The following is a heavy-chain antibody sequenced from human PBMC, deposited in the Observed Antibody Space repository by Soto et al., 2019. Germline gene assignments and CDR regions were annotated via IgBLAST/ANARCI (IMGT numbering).Heavy chain of an antibody. Sequence: AGGSLRLCCGAAGFTFSSYGMHWVRQAPGKGLEWVAVIWYDGSNKYYADSVKGRFTISRDNSKNTLYLQMNSLRAEDTAVYYCARDGGLGDWVYYFDYWGQGTLVTVSS. J-gene: IGHJ4*02. CDR2: IWYDGSNK. D-gene: IGHD3-16*01. CDR1: GFTFSSYG. V-gene: IGHV3-33*08. CDR3: ARDGGLGDWVYYFDY.